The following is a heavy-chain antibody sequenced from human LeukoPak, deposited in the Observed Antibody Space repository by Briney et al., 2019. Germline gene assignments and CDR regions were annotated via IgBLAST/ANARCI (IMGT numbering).Heavy chain of an antibody. V-gene: IGHV1-18*01. Sequence: ASVKVSCKASGYTFTSYGISWGRQAPGQGLEWMGWISAYNGNTNYAQKLQGRITMTTDTSTSTAYMELRSLRSDDTAVYYCARPIVGAAYDAFDIWGQGTMVTVSS. D-gene: IGHD1-26*01. CDR3: ARPIVGAAYDAFDI. J-gene: IGHJ3*02. CDR1: GYTFTSYG. CDR2: ISAYNGNT.